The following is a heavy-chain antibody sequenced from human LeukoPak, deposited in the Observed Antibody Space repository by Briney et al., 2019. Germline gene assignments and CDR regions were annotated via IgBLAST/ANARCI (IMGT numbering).Heavy chain of an antibody. J-gene: IGHJ4*02. CDR3: ARYCSGGSCFNKIGRGDDY. V-gene: IGHV4-39*01. D-gene: IGHD2-15*01. CDR2: IYYSGST. CDR1: GGSISSSSYY. Sequence: PSETLSLTCTVSGGSISSSSYYWGWIRQPPGKGLEWIGSIYYSGSTYYNPSPKSRVTISVDTSKNQFSLKLSSVTAADTAVYYCARYCSGGSCFNKIGRGDDYWGQGTLVTVSS.